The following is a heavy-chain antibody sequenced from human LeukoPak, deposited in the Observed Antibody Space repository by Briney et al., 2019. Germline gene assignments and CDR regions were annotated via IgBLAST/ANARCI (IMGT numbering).Heavy chain of an antibody. J-gene: IGHJ5*02. V-gene: IGHV3-30*02. CDR3: ARGNSGSYSQDWFDP. CDR1: GFTFSSYG. Sequence: GGPLRLSCAASGFTFSSYGMHWVRQAPGKGLEWVAFIRYDGSNKYYADSVKGRFTISRDNAKNSLYLQMNSLRDDDMALYYCARGNSGSYSQDWFDPWGQGTLVTVSS. D-gene: IGHD1-26*01. CDR2: IRYDGSNK.